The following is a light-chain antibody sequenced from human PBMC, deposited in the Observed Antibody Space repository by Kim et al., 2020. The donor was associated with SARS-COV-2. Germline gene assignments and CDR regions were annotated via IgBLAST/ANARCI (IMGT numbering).Light chain of an antibody. V-gene: IGKV1-27*01. CDR2: GAS. CDR1: PGIATA. Sequence: GDRVTITCRASPGIATALAWYQQKAGKLPQLLIYGASTLQSGVPSRFSGTGSGRDFSLTISSLQPEDVGTYYCQKYNIAPGTFGGGTKVDIK. J-gene: IGKJ4*01. CDR3: QKYNIAPGT.